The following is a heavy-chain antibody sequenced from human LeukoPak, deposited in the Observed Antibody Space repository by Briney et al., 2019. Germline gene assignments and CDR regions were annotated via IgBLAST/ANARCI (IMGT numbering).Heavy chain of an antibody. CDR1: GFTFSSYG. CDR3: AKDMEYNSSYDAFDI. Sequence: HPGRSLRLSCAASGFTFSSYGMHWVRQAPGKGLEWVAVISYDGSNKYYADSVKGRFTISRDNSKNTLYLQMNSLRAEDTAVYYCAKDMEYNSSYDAFDIWGQGTMVTVSS. V-gene: IGHV3-30*18. CDR2: ISYDGSNK. J-gene: IGHJ3*02. D-gene: IGHD6-13*01.